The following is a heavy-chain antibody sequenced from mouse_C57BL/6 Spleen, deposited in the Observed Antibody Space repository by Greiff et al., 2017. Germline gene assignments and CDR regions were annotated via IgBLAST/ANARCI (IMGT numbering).Heavy chain of an antibody. CDR1: GYAFSSYW. J-gene: IGHJ2*01. CDR3: ARSGGLLYYFDY. V-gene: IGHV1-80*01. Sequence: VKLVESGAELVKPGASVKISCKASGYAFSSYWMNWVKQRPGKGLEWSGQIYPGDGDPNYNGKFKGKATLTADKSSSTAYMQLSSLTSENSAVYFCARSGGLLYYFDYWGQGTTRTVSS. D-gene: IGHD2-3*01. CDR2: IYPGDGDP.